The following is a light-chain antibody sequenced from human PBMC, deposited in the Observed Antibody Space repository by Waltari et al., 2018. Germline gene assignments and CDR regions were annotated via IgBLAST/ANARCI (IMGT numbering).Light chain of an antibody. CDR3: QQYGSSPST. V-gene: IGKV3-20*01. CDR2: GAS. CDR1: QSVSSSY. Sequence: EIVLTQSPGTLSLSPGERATLSCRASQSVSSSYLAWYQQKPGQAPRLLIYGASSRATGIPDRFSCSGSGTDFTLTISRLEPEDFAVYYCQQYGSSPSTFGQGTKLEI. J-gene: IGKJ2*01.